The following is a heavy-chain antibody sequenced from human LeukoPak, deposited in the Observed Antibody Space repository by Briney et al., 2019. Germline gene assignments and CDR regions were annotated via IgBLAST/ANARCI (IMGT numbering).Heavy chain of an antibody. Sequence: ASVKVSCKASGYTFTSYGISWVRQAPGKGLEWVGWISAYNGKTNYAQRFQGRVTMTTDTPTSTAYMELRSLGSDDAAVYYCARDPTYYYHTIGSQHFDYWGQGTLVTVSS. CDR3: ARDPTYYYHTIGSQHFDY. CDR1: GYTFTSYG. J-gene: IGHJ4*02. CDR2: ISAYNGKT. D-gene: IGHD3-22*01. V-gene: IGHV1-18*01.